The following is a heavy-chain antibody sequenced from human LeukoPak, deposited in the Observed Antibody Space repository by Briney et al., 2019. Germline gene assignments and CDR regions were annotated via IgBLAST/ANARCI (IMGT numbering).Heavy chain of an antibody. J-gene: IGHJ4*02. V-gene: IGHV3-23*01. CDR2: ISGSGGST. CDR3: AKASSGYYSAILG. CDR1: GFTFSSYA. Sequence: TGGSLRLSCAASGFTFSSYAMSWVRQAPGKGLEWVSAISGSGGSTYYADSVKGRFTISRDNGKNSLYLQMNSLRAEDTALYYCAKASSGYYSAILGWGQGTLVTVSS. D-gene: IGHD3-22*01.